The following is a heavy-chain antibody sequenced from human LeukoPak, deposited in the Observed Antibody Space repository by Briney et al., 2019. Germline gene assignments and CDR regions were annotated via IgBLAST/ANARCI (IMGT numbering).Heavy chain of an antibody. CDR1: GFTFSSYA. Sequence: GGSLRLSCAASGFTFSSYAMSWVRQAPGQGLEWVSSISGSGSATFYADSVRGRFTVSRDNAKNSLFLQLNSLRAEDSAVYYCAKDKFDYDSTGYPYDYWGQGVLVTVSS. CDR2: ISGSGSAT. V-gene: IGHV3-21*06. J-gene: IGHJ4*02. D-gene: IGHD3-22*01. CDR3: AKDKFDYDSTGYPYDY.